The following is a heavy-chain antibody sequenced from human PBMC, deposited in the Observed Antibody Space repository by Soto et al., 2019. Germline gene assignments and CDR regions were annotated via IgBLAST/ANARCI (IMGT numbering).Heavy chain of an antibody. CDR1: GGSISSGDYY. D-gene: IGHD3-16*01. CDR2: IYYSGST. CDR3: GREGGDNWFEP. V-gene: IGHV4-30-4*01. Sequence: SETLSLTCTVSGGSISSGDYYWSWIRKPPGKGLEWIGYIYYSGSTFYNPSLKNRVTISLDTSKIQFSVKLSSVTAAHTAVYYYGREGGDNWFEPLGQGTLLTVSS. J-gene: IGHJ5*02.